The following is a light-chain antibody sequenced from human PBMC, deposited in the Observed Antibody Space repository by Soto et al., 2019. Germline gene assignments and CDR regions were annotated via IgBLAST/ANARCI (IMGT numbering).Light chain of an antibody. Sequence: ELVLTQSPGTLSLSPGERATLSCRASQSLSSYNLAWYQQKPGQAPRLLIHASSTRATGIPDRFSGRGSGTDFTLTISRLEPEDFAVYYCHQSGSSPWTFGQGTEVEMK. CDR2: ASS. CDR1: QSLSSYN. J-gene: IGKJ1*01. V-gene: IGKV3-20*01. CDR3: HQSGSSPWT.